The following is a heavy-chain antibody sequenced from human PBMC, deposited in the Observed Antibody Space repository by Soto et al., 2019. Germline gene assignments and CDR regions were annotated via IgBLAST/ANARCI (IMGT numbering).Heavy chain of an antibody. CDR2: ISGSGGST. J-gene: IGHJ4*02. CDR3: ASEYSSRWYYFDY. Sequence: GRSLRLSCAASGFTFSSYAMSWVRQAPGKGLEWVSAISGSGGSTYYADSVKGRFTISRDNSKNTLYLQMNSPRAEDTAVYYCASEYSSRWYYFDYWGQGTLVTVSS. D-gene: IGHD6-13*01. V-gene: IGHV3-23*01. CDR1: GFTFSSYA.